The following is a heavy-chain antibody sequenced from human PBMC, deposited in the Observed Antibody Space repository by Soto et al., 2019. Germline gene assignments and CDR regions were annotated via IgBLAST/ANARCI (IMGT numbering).Heavy chain of an antibody. Sequence: GGSLRLSCAASGLNFSSYSMNWVRKTPGKGLEWVSYISSSSSTIYYADSVKGRFTISRDNAKNSLYLQMNSLRDEDTAVYYCARDLRYYGSGSLDYWGQGTLVTVSS. CDR3: ARDLRYYGSGSLDY. CDR2: ISSSSSTI. D-gene: IGHD3-10*01. V-gene: IGHV3-48*02. J-gene: IGHJ4*02. CDR1: GLNFSSYS.